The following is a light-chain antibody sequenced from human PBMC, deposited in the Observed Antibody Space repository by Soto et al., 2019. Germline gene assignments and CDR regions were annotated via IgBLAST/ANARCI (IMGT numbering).Light chain of an antibody. Sequence: ESVLTPPPGPLSESPGDRVTLSCRASQTVNNNYLAWYQQKPGQAPRLLIYGASTPATGTPARFSGSGSGTHFTLTVSRLEPEDFAVYYCQQYGGSAPWTFGPGTKVDIK. CDR1: QTVNNNY. V-gene: IGKV3-20*01. CDR2: GAS. CDR3: QQYGGSAPWT. J-gene: IGKJ1*01.